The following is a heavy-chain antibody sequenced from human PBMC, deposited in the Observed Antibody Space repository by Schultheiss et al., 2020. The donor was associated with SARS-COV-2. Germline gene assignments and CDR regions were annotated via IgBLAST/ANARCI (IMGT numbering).Heavy chain of an antibody. V-gene: IGHV3-23*01. CDR2: ISGSGGNT. J-gene: IGHJ4*02. Sequence: GGSLRLSCSASGFTFSSYAMSWVRQAPGRGLEWVSAISGSGGNTYYADSVEGRFTVSRDNSKNTLYLQMSSLRAEDTAIYYCAKVGDDYGDYVGDYWGQGTLVTVSS. CDR3: AKVGDDYGDYVGDY. CDR1: GFTFSSYA. D-gene: IGHD4-17*01.